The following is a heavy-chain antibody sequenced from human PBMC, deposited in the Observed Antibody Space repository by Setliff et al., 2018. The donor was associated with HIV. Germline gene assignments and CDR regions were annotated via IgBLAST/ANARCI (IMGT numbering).Heavy chain of an antibody. CDR3: ARTYSSSWYSSHLWVDY. CDR2: IYIGST. CDR1: GGSISSYY. J-gene: IGHJ4*02. V-gene: IGHV4-4*08. Sequence: SETLSLTCTVSGGSISSYYWSWIRQPPGKGLEWIGHIYIGSTNYNPSLKSRVTISADTSKNQFSLKLSSVTAADTAVYYCARTYSSSWYSSHLWVDYWGQGALVTVS. D-gene: IGHD6-13*01.